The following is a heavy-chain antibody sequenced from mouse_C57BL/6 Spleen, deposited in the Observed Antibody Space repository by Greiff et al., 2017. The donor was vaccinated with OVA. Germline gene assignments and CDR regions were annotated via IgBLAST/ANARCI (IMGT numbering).Heavy chain of an antibody. CDR2: ISYDGSN. CDR1: GYSITSGYY. Sequence: EVHLVESGPGLVKPSQSLSLTCSVTGYSITSGYYWNWIRQFPGNKLEWMGYISYDGSNNYNPSLKNRISITRDTSKNQFFLKLNSVTTEDTATYYCARERQGDYFDYWGQGTTLTVSS. J-gene: IGHJ2*01. D-gene: IGHD3-2*01. V-gene: IGHV3-6*01. CDR3: ARERQGDYFDY.